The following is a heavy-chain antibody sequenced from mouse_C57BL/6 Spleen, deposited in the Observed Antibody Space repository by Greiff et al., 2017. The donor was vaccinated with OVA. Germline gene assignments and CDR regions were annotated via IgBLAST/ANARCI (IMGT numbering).Heavy chain of an antibody. CDR3: ATLTDFDY. CDR1: GYAFSSSW. Sequence: VQLQESGPELVKPGASVKISCKASGYAFSSSWMNWVKQRPGKGLEWIGRIYPGDGDTNYNGKFKGKATLTADKSSSTAYMQLSSLTSEDSAVYICATLTDFDYWGQGTTLTVSS. V-gene: IGHV1-82*01. D-gene: IGHD4-1*01. CDR2: IYPGDGDT. J-gene: IGHJ2*01.